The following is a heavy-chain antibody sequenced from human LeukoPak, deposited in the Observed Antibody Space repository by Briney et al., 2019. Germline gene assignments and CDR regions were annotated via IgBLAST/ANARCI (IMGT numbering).Heavy chain of an antibody. CDR3: ARAVAMTGAFRDNWFDP. D-gene: IGHD6-19*01. J-gene: IGHJ5*02. Sequence: PGGSLRLSCAASGFTVSSNYMSWVRQAPGKGLEWVSVIYSGVSTYYADSVKGGFTISRDHSKNTLSLLMDSLRAEDTAVYYCARAVAMTGAFRDNWFDPWGQGALVTVSS. CDR1: GFTVSSNY. CDR2: IYSGVST. V-gene: IGHV3-53*05.